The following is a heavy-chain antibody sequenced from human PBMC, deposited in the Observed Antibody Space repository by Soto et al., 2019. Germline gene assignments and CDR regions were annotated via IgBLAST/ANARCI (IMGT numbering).Heavy chain of an antibody. J-gene: IGHJ4*02. V-gene: IGHV3-53*01. Sequence: EVQLVESGGGLIRPGGSLRLSCAASGFTVRNNYMTWVRQAPGKGLEWVSVIYVGGSTSYGDSVKGRFTISRDKSKNTLYLQMDSLRAEDTAVYYCARVSRGGYPLDYWGQGTLVTVSS. D-gene: IGHD5-18*01. CDR3: ARVSRGGYPLDY. CDR1: GFTVRNNY. CDR2: IYVGGST.